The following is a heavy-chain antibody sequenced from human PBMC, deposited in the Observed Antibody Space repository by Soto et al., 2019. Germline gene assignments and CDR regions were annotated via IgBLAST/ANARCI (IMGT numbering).Heavy chain of an antibody. V-gene: IGHV1-18*04. CDR2: ISAYNGNT. Sequence: GXSVKVSCKASGYPFTSYGIIWVRQAPGQGLEWMGWISAYNGNTNYAQKLQGRVTMTTDTSTSTAYMELRSLRSDDTAVYYCARDRITMIVVVNPLYYYYYGMDVWGQGTTVTVSS. D-gene: IGHD3-22*01. J-gene: IGHJ6*02. CDR3: ARDRITMIVVVNPLYYYYYGMDV. CDR1: GYPFTSYG.